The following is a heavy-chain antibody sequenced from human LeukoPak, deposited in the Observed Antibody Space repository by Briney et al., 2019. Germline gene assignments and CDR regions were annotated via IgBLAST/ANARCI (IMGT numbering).Heavy chain of an antibody. CDR3: ARGLPDYDYVWGSSGDFDY. Sequence: SSETLSLTCAVYGGSFSGYYWSWIRQPPGKGLEWIGEINHSGSTNYNPSLKSRVTISVDTSKNQFPLKLSSVTAADTAVYYCARGLPDYDYVWGSSGDFDYWGQGTLVTVSS. CDR1: GGSFSGYY. V-gene: IGHV4-34*01. D-gene: IGHD3-16*01. CDR2: INHSGST. J-gene: IGHJ4*02.